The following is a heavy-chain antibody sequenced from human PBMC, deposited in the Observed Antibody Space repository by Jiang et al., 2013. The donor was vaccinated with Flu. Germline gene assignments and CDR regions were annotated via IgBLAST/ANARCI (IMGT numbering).Heavy chain of an antibody. D-gene: IGHD3-10*01. CDR2: ISWNSGSI. CDR3: AKDITMVRGASPTYTRNYYYYYGMDV. J-gene: IGHJ6*02. Sequence: QLVESGGGLVQPGGSLRLSCAASGFTFDDYAMHWVRQAPGKGLEWVSGISWNSGSIGYADSVKGRFTISRDNAKNSLYLQMNSLRAEDTALYYCAKDITMVRGASPTYTRNYYYYYGMDVWGQGTTVTVSS. CDR1: GFTFDDYA. V-gene: IGHV3-9*01.